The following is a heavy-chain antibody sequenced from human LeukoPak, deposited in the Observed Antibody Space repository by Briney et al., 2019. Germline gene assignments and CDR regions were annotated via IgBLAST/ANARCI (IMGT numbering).Heavy chain of an antibody. CDR1: GFTFSNYA. CDR2: ISGSGGST. J-gene: IGHJ4*02. V-gene: IGHV3-23*01. CDR3: ARRNNYCGDY. D-gene: IGHD1/OR15-1a*01. Sequence: PGGSLRLSCAASGFTFSNYAMSWVRQAPGKGLEWVSTISGSGGSTYYADSVKGRFTISRDNSKNTLYLQMNSLRAEDTAVYYCARRNNYCGDYWGQGTLVTVSS.